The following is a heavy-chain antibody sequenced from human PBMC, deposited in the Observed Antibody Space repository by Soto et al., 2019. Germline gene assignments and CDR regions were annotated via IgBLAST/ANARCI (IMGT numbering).Heavy chain of an antibody. J-gene: IGHJ6*02. Sequence: GASVKVSCKASGYTFTSYGISWVRQAPGQGLEWMGRISAYNGNTNYAQKLQGRVTMTTDTSISTAYMELSRLRSDDTAVYYCARSPVGAVAGTSYYYYYGMDVWGQGTTVTVSS. CDR1: GYTFTSYG. CDR2: ISAYNGNT. CDR3: ARSPVGAVAGTSYYYYYGMDV. V-gene: IGHV1-18*01. D-gene: IGHD6-19*01.